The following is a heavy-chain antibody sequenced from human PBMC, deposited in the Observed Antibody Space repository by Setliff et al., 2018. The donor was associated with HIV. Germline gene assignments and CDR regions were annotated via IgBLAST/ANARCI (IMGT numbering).Heavy chain of an antibody. CDR3: ARLAITTYAPFDS. CDR1: GGSISSYY. Sequence: SETLSLTCTVSGGSISSYYWSWIRQPPGKGLQWIGYIYYSGSTYYSPSLKSRVTISVDTSKNRFSLKLTSVTAADTAVYYCARLAITTYAPFDSWGQGTLVTVSS. J-gene: IGHJ4*02. CDR2: IYYSGST. D-gene: IGHD4-4*01. V-gene: IGHV4-59*08.